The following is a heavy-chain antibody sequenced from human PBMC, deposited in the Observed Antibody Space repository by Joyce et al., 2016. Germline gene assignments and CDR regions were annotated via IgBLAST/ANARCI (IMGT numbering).Heavy chain of an antibody. D-gene: IGHD2-2*02. V-gene: IGHV3-30*03. J-gene: IGHJ4*02. CDR2: RADDGSHQ. CDR1: EFAFSSHA. CDR3: TRSSRTGYTAGWPDFDY. Sequence: QVPLLESGGGVAQPGRSLRLSCAASEFAFSSHAMQWVRQAPGKGLEWVAVRADDGSHQYYADAVRGRFNISRENSQNTLYLQMNSLRVEDTAVYYCTRSSRTGYTAGWPDFDYWGQGTLVTVSS.